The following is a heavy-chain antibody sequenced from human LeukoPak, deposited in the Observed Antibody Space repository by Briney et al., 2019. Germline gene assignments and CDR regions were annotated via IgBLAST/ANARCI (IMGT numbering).Heavy chain of an antibody. V-gene: IGHV1-69*06. CDR3: ARSGWGNRQAFDI. Sequence: SVKVSCKASGGTFSSYAISWVRQAPGQGLEWMGGIIPIFGTANYAQKFQGRVTITADKSTSTAYMELRSLRSDDTAVYYCARSGWGNRQAFDIWGQGTMVTVSS. CDR2: IIPIFGTA. D-gene: IGHD6-19*01. CDR1: GGTFSSYA. J-gene: IGHJ3*02.